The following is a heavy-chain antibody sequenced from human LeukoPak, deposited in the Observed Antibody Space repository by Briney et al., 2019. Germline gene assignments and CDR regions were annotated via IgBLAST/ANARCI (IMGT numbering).Heavy chain of an antibody. J-gene: IGHJ4*02. Sequence: PGGSLRLSCAASGFTFSSYAMHWVRQAPGKGLEWVAVISYDGSNKYYADSVKGRFTISRDNSKNTLYLQMNSLRAEDTAVYYCARDEGYSSSSFDWGQGTLVTVSS. CDR2: ISYDGSNK. CDR3: ARDEGYSSSSFD. V-gene: IGHV3-30-3*01. D-gene: IGHD6-6*01. CDR1: GFTFSSYA.